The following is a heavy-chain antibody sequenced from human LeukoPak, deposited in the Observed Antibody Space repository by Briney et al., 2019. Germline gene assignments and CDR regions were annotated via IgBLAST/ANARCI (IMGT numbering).Heavy chain of an antibody. D-gene: IGHD5-18*01. J-gene: IGHJ6*03. Sequence: GGSLRLSCAASGFTFSSYWMSWVRQAPGKGLEWVANINQDGSEKYYVDSVKGRFTISRDNAKNSLYLQMNSLRAEDTAVYYCARNNGYSYGLYYYYMDVWGKGTTVTVSS. CDR2: INQDGSEK. CDR3: ARNNGYSYGLYYYYMDV. V-gene: IGHV3-7*03. CDR1: GFTFSSYW.